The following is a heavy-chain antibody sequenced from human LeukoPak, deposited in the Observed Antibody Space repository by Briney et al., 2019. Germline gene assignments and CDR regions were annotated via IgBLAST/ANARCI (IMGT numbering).Heavy chain of an antibody. CDR1: SFIFDNYA. V-gene: IGHV3-23*01. Sequence: GGSLRLSCAASSFIFDNYAMSWVRQAPGRGLEWVSTITGSGGSTYYADSVKGRFTISRDNAKNSLYLQMNSLRAEDTAVYYCARDGDVDYWGQGTLVTVSS. CDR2: ITGSGGST. CDR3: ARDGDVDY. J-gene: IGHJ4*02. D-gene: IGHD4-17*01.